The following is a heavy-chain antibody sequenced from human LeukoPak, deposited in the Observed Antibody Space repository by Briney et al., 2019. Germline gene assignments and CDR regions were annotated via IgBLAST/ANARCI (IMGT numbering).Heavy chain of an antibody. Sequence: GGSLRLSCAASGFTFSSYWMHWVRQAPGKGLVWVSRISSDGSTATYADSVKGRFTISRDNSKNTLYLQMNSLRAEDTAVYYCARFMVVAASHAFDIWGQGTMVTVSS. CDR1: GFTFSSYW. CDR2: ISSDGSTA. D-gene: IGHD2-15*01. V-gene: IGHV3-74*01. CDR3: ARFMVVAASHAFDI. J-gene: IGHJ3*02.